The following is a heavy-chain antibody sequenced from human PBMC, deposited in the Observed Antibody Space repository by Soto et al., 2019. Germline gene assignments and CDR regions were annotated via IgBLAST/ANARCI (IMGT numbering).Heavy chain of an antibody. CDR1: GGSFSGYY. CDR2: INHSGST. J-gene: IGHJ6*03. CDR3: ARSPRNRGDYYYYMDV. Sequence: QVQLQQWGAGLLKPSETLSLTCAVYGGSFSGYYWSWIRQPPGKGLEWIGEINHSGSTNYNPSLKCRVTISVDTSKNQFSLKLSSVTAADTAVYYCARSPRNRGDYYYYMDVWGKGTTVTVSS. V-gene: IGHV4-34*01.